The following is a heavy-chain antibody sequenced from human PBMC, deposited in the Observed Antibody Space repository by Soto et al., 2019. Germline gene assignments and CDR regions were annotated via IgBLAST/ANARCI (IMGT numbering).Heavy chain of an antibody. CDR2: INSDGSST. V-gene: IGHV3-74*01. CDR3: ARSITGYSYADS. D-gene: IGHD5-18*01. Sequence: EVQLVESGGGLVQPGGSLRLSCAASGFTFTSYWMHWVRQAPGKGLVWVSRINSDGSSTVYVDSVKGRFSISRDNAKNTLYLQMTSLRAGDTAFYYCARSITGYSYADSWGQGTLVTVSS. CDR1: GFTFTSYW. J-gene: IGHJ4*02.